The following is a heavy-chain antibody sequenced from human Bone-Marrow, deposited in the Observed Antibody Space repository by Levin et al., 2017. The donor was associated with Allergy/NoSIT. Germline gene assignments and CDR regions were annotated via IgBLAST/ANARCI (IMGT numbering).Heavy chain of an antibody. CDR3: ARDGRGINWNPYYYYGMDV. V-gene: IGHV4-59*01. CDR2: IYYSGST. Sequence: SETLSLTCTVSGGSISSYYWSWIRQPPGKGLEWIGYIYYSGSTNYNPSLKSRVTISVDTSKNQFSLKLSSVTAADTAVYYCARDGRGINWNPYYYYGMDVWGQGTTVTVSS. J-gene: IGHJ6*02. CDR1: GGSISSYY. D-gene: IGHD1-1*01.